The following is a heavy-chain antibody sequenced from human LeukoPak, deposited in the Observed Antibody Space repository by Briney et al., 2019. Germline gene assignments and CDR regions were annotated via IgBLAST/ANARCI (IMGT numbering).Heavy chain of an antibody. CDR2: IYYSGST. J-gene: IGHJ5*02. V-gene: IGHV4-30-4*01. CDR1: GGSISSGDYY. D-gene: IGHD2-15*01. CDR3: ARETYCSGGSCYSDSNWFDP. Sequence: SQTLSLTCTVSGGSISSGDYYWSWIRQPPGKGLEWIGYIYYSGSTYYNPSLKSRVTMSVDTSKNQFSLKLSSVTAADTAVYYCARETYCSGGSCYSDSNWFDPWGQGTLATVSS.